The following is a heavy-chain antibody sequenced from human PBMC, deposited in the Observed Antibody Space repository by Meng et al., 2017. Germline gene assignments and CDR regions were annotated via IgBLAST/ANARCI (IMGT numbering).Heavy chain of an antibody. CDR2: ISGSGGST. CDR1: GFTFSSYA. CDR3: AKMSSSWSLY. D-gene: IGHD6-13*01. J-gene: IGHJ4*02. Sequence: GESLKISCAASGFTFSSYAMSWVRQAPGKGLEWVSAISGSGGSTYYADSVKGRFTISRDNSKNTLYLKMNSLRAEDTAVYYCAKMSSSWSLYWGQGTLVTVSS. V-gene: IGHV3-23*01.